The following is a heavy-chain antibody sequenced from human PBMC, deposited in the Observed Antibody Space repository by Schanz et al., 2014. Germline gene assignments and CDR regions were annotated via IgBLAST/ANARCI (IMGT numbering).Heavy chain of an antibody. CDR1: GFTFSSYG. J-gene: IGHJ4*02. D-gene: IGHD1-26*01. CDR2: IWYDGSNK. V-gene: IGHV3-33*01. CDR3: ARDHATESYYSAGPAIDY. Sequence: QVQLVESGGGVVQPGRSLRLSCAASGFTFSSYGMHWVRQAPGKGLEWVTVIWYDGSNKYYADSVKGRFTISRDNSKNTLFLQMNSLRAEDTTVYDCARDHATESYYSAGPAIDYWGQGTLLTVSS.